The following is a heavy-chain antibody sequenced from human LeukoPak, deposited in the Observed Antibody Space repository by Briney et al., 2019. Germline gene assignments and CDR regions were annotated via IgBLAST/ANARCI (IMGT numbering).Heavy chain of an antibody. CDR1: GFTFSSYS. CDR3: ARGSRLGPSYYFDY. J-gene: IGHJ4*02. CDR2: ISHSSSYI. V-gene: IGHV3-21*01. D-gene: IGHD1-26*01. Sequence: GGSLRLSCVASGFTFSSYSMNWVRQAPGKGLEWVSSISHSSSYIYNADSVKGRFTISRDNAKNSLYVQMNSLRAEDTAVYYCARGSRLGPSYYFDYWGQGTLVTVSS.